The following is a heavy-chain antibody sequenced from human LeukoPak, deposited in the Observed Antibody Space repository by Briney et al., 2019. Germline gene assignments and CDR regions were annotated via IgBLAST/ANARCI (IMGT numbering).Heavy chain of an antibody. CDR2: IYYSGST. J-gene: IGHJ4*02. CDR3: ARTDRRWLPVY. D-gene: IGHD5-18*01. Sequence: SETLSLTCTVSGGSISSYYWSWIRQPPGKGLEWIGYIYYSGSTNYNPSLKSRVTISVDTSKNQFSLKLSSVTAADTAVYYCARTDRRWLPVYWGQGTLVTASS. CDR1: GGSISSYY. V-gene: IGHV4-59*08.